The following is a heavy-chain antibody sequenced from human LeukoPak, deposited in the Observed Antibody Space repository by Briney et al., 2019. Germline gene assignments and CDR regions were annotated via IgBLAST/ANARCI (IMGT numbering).Heavy chain of an antibody. CDR1: GFTFDDYA. V-gene: IGHV3-9*01. CDR2: ISWNSGSI. Sequence: GRSLRLSCAASGFTFDDYAMHWVRQAPGKGLEWVSGISWNSGSIGYADSVKGRFTISRDNAKNSLYLQMNSLRAEDTALYYCVKSPGRSRRPPDYWGQGTLVTVSS. J-gene: IGHJ4*02. CDR3: VKSPGRSRRPPDY. D-gene: IGHD2-2*01.